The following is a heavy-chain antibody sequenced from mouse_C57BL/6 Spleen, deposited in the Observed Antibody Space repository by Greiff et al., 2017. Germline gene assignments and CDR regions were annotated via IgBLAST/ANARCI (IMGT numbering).Heavy chain of an antibody. J-gene: IGHJ1*03. Sequence: QVQLQQPGAELVRPGSSVKLSCKASGYTFTSYWMDWVKQRPGQGLEWIGNIYPSDSETHYNQKFKDKATLTVDKSSSTAYMQLSSLTSEDSAVYYCARFGGLRLSYWYCDVWGTGTTVTVSS. CDR2: IYPSDSET. CDR1: GYTFTSYW. CDR3: ARFGGLRLSYWYCDV. D-gene: IGHD1-2*01. V-gene: IGHV1-61*01.